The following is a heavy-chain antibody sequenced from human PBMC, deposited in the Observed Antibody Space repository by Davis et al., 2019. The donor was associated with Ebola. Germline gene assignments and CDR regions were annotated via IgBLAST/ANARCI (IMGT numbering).Heavy chain of an antibody. D-gene: IGHD6-13*01. CDR1: GFIFSNYW. J-gene: IGHJ4*02. CDR2: IKVDGGEK. V-gene: IGHV3-7*03. CDR3: AKDIGALPYSSPFDY. Sequence: GGSLRLSCAASGFIFSNYWMSWVRQAPGKGPEWVAIIKVDGGEKYYVDSVKGRFTISRDNAQNSLYLQMNSLRAEDTALYYCAKDIGALPYSSPFDYWGQGTLVTVSS.